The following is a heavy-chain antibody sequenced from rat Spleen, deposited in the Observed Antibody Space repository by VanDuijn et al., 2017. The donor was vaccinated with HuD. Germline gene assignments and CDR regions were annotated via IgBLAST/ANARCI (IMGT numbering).Heavy chain of an antibody. J-gene: IGHJ3*01. D-gene: IGHD5-1*01. CDR3: ACRTGNWFSY. CDR1: GFTFSDSY. Sequence: EVQLVESDGGLVQPGRSLKLSCAASGFTFSDSYMAWVRQAPTKGLEWAATISYDGRRTYYRDSVKGRFTISRDDANSTLYLQMDSLRSEDTATYDRACRTGNWFSYWGQGTLVTVSS. CDR2: ISYDGRRT. V-gene: IGHV5-29*01.